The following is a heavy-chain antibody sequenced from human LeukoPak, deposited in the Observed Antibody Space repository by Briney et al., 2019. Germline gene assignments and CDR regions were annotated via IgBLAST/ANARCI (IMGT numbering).Heavy chain of an antibody. V-gene: IGHV3-66*01. CDR3: VGDCSASSSGYYFLGY. CDR2: IYSGGST. Sequence: GGSLRLSYAASGFTVSSKYMSWVRQAPGKGLEWVSVIYSGGSTYYADSVKGRFTISRDNSKDTVYLQMNSLRAEGTAVYYCVGDCSASSSGYYFLGYWGQGTLVTVSS. D-gene: IGHD3-22*01. J-gene: IGHJ4*02. CDR1: GFTVSSKY.